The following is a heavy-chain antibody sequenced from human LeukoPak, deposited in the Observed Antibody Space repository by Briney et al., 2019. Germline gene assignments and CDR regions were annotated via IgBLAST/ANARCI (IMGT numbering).Heavy chain of an antibody. CDR1: GYTFTSYD. V-gene: IGHV1-8*01. D-gene: IGHD6-19*01. J-gene: IGHJ4*02. CDR3: ARVATAVAGTDFDY. CDR2: MNPNSGNT. Sequence: VASVKVSCKASGYTFTSYDINWVRQATGQGLEWMGWMNPNSGNTGYAQKFQGRVTMTRNTSITTAYMELSSLRSEDTAVYYCARVATAVAGTDFDYRGQGTLVTVSS.